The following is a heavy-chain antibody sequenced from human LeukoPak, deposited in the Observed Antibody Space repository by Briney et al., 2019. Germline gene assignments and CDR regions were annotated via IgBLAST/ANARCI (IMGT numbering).Heavy chain of an antibody. D-gene: IGHD6-6*01. CDR1: GFAFSSYV. CDR3: ATTLMKDSSSSGY. Sequence: GGSLRLSCAASGFAFSSYVMNWVRQAPGKGLEWVSAISGSGGSTYYADSVKGRFTISRDNSKNTLYLQMNSLRAEDTAVYYCATTLMKDSSSSGYWGQGTLVTVSS. V-gene: IGHV3-23*01. CDR2: ISGSGGST. J-gene: IGHJ4*02.